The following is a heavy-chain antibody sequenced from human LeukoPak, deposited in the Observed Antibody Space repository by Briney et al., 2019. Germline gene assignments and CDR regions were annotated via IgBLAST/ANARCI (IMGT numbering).Heavy chain of an antibody. CDR2: IRFDGSIK. D-gene: IGHD5-24*01. CDR3: AGHGSTAHGAFDI. V-gene: IGHV3-30*02. Sequence: PGGSLRLSCAASGFTFSSYGMHWVRQAPGKGLEWVAFIRFDGSIKYYAESVKGRFTISRDNSKNTLYLQMNSLRAEDTAVYYCAGHGSTAHGAFDIWGQGTMVTVSS. J-gene: IGHJ3*02. CDR1: GFTFSSYG.